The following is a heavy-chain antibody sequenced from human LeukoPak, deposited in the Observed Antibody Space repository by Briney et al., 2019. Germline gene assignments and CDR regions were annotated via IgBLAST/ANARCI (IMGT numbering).Heavy chain of an antibody. CDR2: IIPIFGRA. Sequence: GASVKVSCKASGGTFISYAIRWVRQAPGQGREWMGRIIPIFGRANYAKKFQGRVRITMDEYRRAAYMEVRGVRSDDTAVYYCARYCNYGSSCCTPSLFDYWGQGTLVTVSS. D-gene: IGHD6-13*01. V-gene: IGHV1-69*05. J-gene: IGHJ4*02. CDR1: GGTFISYA. CDR3: ARYCNYGSSCCTPSLFDY.